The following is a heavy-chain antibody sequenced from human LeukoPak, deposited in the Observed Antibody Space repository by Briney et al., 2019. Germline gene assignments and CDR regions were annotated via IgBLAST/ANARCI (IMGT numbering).Heavy chain of an antibody. CDR1: GGSISSSSYY. V-gene: IGHV4-39*01. CDR3: ARLATTVRTFDY. CDR2: IYYSGST. D-gene: IGHD4-17*01. J-gene: IGHJ4*02. Sequence: PSETLSLTCTVSGGSISSSSYYWGWIRQPPGKGLEWIGRIYYSGSTYYNPSLKSRVTISVDTSKNQFSLRLSSVTAADTAVYYCARLATTVRTFDYWGQGTLVTVSS.